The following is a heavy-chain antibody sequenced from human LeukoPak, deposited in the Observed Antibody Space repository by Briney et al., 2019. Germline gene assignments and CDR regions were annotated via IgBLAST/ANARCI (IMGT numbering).Heavy chain of an antibody. CDR1: GYTFTSYD. D-gene: IGHD3-22*01. V-gene: IGHV1-8*01. CDR2: MNPNSGNT. CDR3: ARDRYYDSSGSDAFDI. J-gene: IGHJ3*02. Sequence: GASVKVSCKASGYTFTSYDINWVRQATGQGLEWMGWMNPNSGNTGYAQKFQGGVTMTRNTSISTAYMEPSSLRSEDTAVYYCARDRYYDSSGSDAFDIWGQGTMVTVSS.